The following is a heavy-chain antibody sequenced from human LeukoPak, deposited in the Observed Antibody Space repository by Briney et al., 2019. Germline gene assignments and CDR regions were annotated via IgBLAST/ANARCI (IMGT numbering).Heavy chain of an antibody. CDR2: IYYSGST. CDR1: GGSISSYY. CDR3: ARAPDFWSGYYTGSDFDI. V-gene: IGHV4-59*01. D-gene: IGHD3-3*01. Sequence: SETLSLTCTVSGGSISSYYWSWIRQPPGKGLEWIGYIYYSGSTNYNPSLKSRVTISVDTSKNQFSLKLSSVTAADTAVYYCARAPDFWSGYYTGSDFDIWGQGTMVTVSS. J-gene: IGHJ3*02.